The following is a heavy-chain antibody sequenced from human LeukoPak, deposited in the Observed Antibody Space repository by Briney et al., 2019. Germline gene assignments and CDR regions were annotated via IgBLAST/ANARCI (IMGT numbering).Heavy chain of an antibody. CDR2: LTGSGGTT. CDR3: ARDRAGVYSYGPFDY. D-gene: IGHD5-18*01. Sequence: GGSLRLSCAASGFTFSSYGMTWVRQTPGKGLEWVSSLTGSGGTTYYADSVKGRFTISRDNAKNSLYLQMNSLRAEDTAVYYCARDRAGVYSYGPFDYWGQGTLVTVSS. V-gene: IGHV3-21*01. J-gene: IGHJ4*02. CDR1: GFTFSSYG.